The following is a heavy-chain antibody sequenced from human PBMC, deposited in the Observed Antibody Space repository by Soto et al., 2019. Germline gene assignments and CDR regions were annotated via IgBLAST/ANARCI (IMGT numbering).Heavy chain of an antibody. J-gene: IGHJ6*02. V-gene: IGHV4-34*01. CDR3: ARFRSIAVAGTRYYYYGMDV. Sequence: SETLSLTCAVYGGSFSGYYWSWIRQPPGKGLEWIGEINHSGSTNYNPSLKSRVTISVDTSKNQFSLKLSSVTAAGTAVYYCARFRSIAVAGTRYYYYGMDVWGQGTTVTVSS. D-gene: IGHD6-19*01. CDR1: GGSFSGYY. CDR2: INHSGST.